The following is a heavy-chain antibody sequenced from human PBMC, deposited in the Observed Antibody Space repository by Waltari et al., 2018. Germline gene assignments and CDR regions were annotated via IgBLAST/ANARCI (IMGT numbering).Heavy chain of an antibody. V-gene: IGHV4-39*07. Sequence: QLQLQESGPGLVKPSETLSLTCTVSGGSISSSRSYWGWIRQPPGKGPEWIGNIYYSGSTYYNPSLKSRVTTSLDTSKNQFSLKVNSVTAADTAVYYCARVTRFHYPDYWGQGSLVTVSS. D-gene: IGHD3-10*01. CDR3: ARVTRFHYPDY. CDR2: IYYSGST. J-gene: IGHJ4*02. CDR1: GGSISSSRSY.